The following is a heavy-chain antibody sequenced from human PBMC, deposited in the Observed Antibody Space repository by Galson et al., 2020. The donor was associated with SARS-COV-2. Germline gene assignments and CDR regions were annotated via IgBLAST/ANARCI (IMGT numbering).Heavy chain of an antibody. CDR1: GLTFSSLH. V-gene: IGHV3-23*01. D-gene: IGHD4-17*01. CDR2: ISPSGGTT. CDR3: AKALTVTSYYYMDV. Sequence: GESLKISCTAPGLTFSSLHMSWVRQAPGEGLERVSAISPSGGTTHYADSVKGRFTISRDNSKNTLYLQMDSLRAEDTAVYYCAKALTVTSYYYMDVWGKGTTVTISS. J-gene: IGHJ6*03.